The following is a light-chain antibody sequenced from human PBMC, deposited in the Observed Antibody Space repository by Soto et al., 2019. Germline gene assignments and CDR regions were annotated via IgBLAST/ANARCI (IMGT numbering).Light chain of an antibody. V-gene: IGKV1-17*01. Sequence: DIQMTQSPSSLSASVGDRVTITCRASQDIGNDLGWYQQRPGKAPNRLIYAASSLQSGVPSRFSGSGSGTEFTLTVSSLQPEDFATYYCLQHNSYPRTFGQGTKVEIK. CDR3: LQHNSYPRT. J-gene: IGKJ1*01. CDR1: QDIGND. CDR2: AAS.